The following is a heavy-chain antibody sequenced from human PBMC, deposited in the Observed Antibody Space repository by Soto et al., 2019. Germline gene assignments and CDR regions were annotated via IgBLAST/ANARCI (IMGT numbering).Heavy chain of an antibody. CDR1: GFTFSSYG. V-gene: IGHV3-30*18. CDR3: AKAKDVNYYYYYMDV. Sequence: GGSLRLSCAASGFTFSSYGMHWVRQAPGKGLEWVAVISYDGSNKYYADSVKGRFTISRDNSKNTLYLQMNSLRAEDTAVYYCAKAKDVNYYYYYMDVWGKGTTVTVSS. J-gene: IGHJ6*03. CDR2: ISYDGSNK.